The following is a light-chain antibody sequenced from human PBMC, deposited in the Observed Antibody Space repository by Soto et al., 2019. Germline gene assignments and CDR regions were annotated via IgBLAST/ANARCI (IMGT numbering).Light chain of an antibody. CDR2: EGT. V-gene: IGLV2-23*03. Sequence: QSALTQPASVSGSPGQSITISCTGTSRDVGSYNLVSWYQQHPGKAPKLMIYEGTKRPPGVSNRFSGSKSGTTASLTISGLQADDEADYYCCSYAGSSTFVFGGGTKLTVL. J-gene: IGLJ2*01. CDR3: CSYAGSSTFV. CDR1: SRDVGSYNL.